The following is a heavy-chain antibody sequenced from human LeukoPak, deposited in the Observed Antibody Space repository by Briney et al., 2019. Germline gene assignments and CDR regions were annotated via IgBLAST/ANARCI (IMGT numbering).Heavy chain of an antibody. CDR1: GGSVSSGSYY. J-gene: IGHJ5*02. D-gene: IGHD6-25*01. V-gene: IGHV4-61*01. Sequence: SETLSLTCTVSGGSVSSGSYYWSWIRQPPGKGLEWIGYIYYSGSTNYNPSLKSRVTISVDTSKNQFSLKLSSVTAADTAVYYCARGGRLTLANWLEPWGPGTLVTVSS. CDR3: ARGGRLTLANWLEP. CDR2: IYYSGST.